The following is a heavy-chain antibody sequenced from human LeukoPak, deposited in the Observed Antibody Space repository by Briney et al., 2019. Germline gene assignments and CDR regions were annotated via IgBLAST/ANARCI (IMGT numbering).Heavy chain of an antibody. CDR1: GFTFGDYL. V-gene: IGHV3-49*03. D-gene: IGHD6-19*01. CDR3: SRSSGWLSVY. Sequence: GGSLRLSCTASGFTFGDYLMSWFRQAPGKGLEWIGFIRRKLDGGTAEYAASVKGRFTISRDDSTSIAYLQMNSLKTEDRAVYYCSRSSGWLSVYWGQGTLVTVSS. CDR2: IRRKLDGGTA. J-gene: IGHJ4*02.